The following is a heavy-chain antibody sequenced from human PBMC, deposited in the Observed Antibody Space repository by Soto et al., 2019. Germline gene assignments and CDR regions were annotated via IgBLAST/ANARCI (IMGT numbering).Heavy chain of an antibody. Sequence: PGESLKISCKGSGYDFDITWLAWVRQMPGKGLEWVGIIYPGDSDTRYSPSLEGQVTLSVDKSIKTAYLQWRSLKDSDTATYYCAILDRYIDRRWYLNGWGQGTLVTVSS. V-gene: IGHV5-51*01. J-gene: IGHJ4*02. CDR2: IYPGDSDT. CDR3: AILDRYIDRRWYLNG. CDR1: GYDFDITW. D-gene: IGHD3-16*02.